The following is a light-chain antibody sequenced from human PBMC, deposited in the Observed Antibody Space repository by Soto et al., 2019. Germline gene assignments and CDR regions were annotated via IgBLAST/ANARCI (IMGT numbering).Light chain of an antibody. Sequence: QPSLTQPASVSGSPGQSIAISCTGTSSDVGGCNYVSWYQQHPGKAPKLMVYDVSNRPSGVSNRFSGSKSGNTASLTISGLQAEDEADYYCSSYTSSSTYVFGTGTKVTVL. J-gene: IGLJ1*01. CDR1: SSDVGGCNY. V-gene: IGLV2-14*01. CDR3: SSYTSSSTYV. CDR2: DVS.